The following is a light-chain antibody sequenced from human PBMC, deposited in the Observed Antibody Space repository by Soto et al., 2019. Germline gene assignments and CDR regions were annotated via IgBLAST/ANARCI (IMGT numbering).Light chain of an antibody. V-gene: IGLV2-14*03. CDR2: DVS. CDR1: SSDVGGYNY. J-gene: IGLJ1*01. Sequence: QSALTQPASLSGSPGQSITISCTGTSSDVGGYNYVSWYQQHPGKAPKLMIYDVSNRPSGVSNRFSGSKSGNTAALTISGLLAEEEADYYCSSYRDSSTTHYVFGTGTKLTVL. CDR3: SSYRDSSTTHYV.